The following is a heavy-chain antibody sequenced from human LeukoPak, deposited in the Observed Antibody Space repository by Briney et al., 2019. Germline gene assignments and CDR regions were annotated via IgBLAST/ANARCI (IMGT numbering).Heavy chain of an antibody. CDR2: IYYSGST. J-gene: IGHJ4*02. V-gene: IGHV4-59*08. D-gene: IGHD6-13*01. CDR1: GGSISSYY. CDR3: ARLDRQQLVLRS. Sequence: SETLSLTCTVSGGSISSYYWSWIRQPPGKGLEWIGYIYYSGSTNYNPSLKSRVTISVDTSKNQLSLKLSSVTAADTAVYYCARLDRQQLVLRSWGQGTLVTVSS.